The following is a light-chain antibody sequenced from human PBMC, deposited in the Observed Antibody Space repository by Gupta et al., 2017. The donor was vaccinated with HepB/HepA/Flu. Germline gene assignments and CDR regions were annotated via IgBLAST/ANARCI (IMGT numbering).Light chain of an antibody. CDR3: QQSYSTPT. Sequence: DIQMTQSPSYLSASVGDRVTITCRARQSISSYLNWYQQKPGKAPKLLIYAASRLQSGVPSRFSGSGSGTDFTLTISSLQPEDFATYYCQQSYSTPTFGGEVKAGIK. CDR1: QSISSY. V-gene: IGKV1-39*01. CDR2: AAS. J-gene: IGKJ4*01.